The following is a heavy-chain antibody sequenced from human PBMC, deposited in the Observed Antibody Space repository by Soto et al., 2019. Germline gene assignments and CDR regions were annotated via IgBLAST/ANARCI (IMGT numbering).Heavy chain of an antibody. CDR3: ARDNGGYYYYYMDV. V-gene: IGHV1-2*04. Sequence: ASVKVSCKASGCTFTGYYMHWVRQAPGQGLEWMGWINPNSGGTNYAQKFQGWVTMTRDTSISTAYMELSRLRSDDTAVYYCARDNGGYYYYYMDVWGKGTTVTVSS. J-gene: IGHJ6*03. CDR2: INPNSGGT. D-gene: IGHD4-17*01. CDR1: GCTFTGYY.